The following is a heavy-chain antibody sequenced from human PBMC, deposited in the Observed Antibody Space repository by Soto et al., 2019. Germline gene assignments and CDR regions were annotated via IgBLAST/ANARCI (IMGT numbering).Heavy chain of an antibody. CDR3: ARGTILRYFDCSPYLTYYYYYMDV. J-gene: IGHJ6*03. CDR2: MNPNSGNT. V-gene: IGHV1-8*01. D-gene: IGHD3-9*01. CDR1: GYTFTSYD. Sequence: QVQLVQSGAEVKKPGASVKVSCKASGYTFTSYDINWVRQATGQGLEWMGWMNPNSGNTGYAQKFQGRVTMTRNTYISTAYMELSSLRSEDTAVYYSARGTILRYFDCSPYLTYYYYYMDVWGKGTTVTVSS.